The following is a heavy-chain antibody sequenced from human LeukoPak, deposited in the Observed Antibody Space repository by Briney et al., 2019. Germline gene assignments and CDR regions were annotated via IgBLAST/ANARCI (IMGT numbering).Heavy chain of an antibody. CDR1: GFTFNSYW. V-gene: IGHV3-74*01. CDR2: MSSDGTIT. Sequence: PGGSLRLSCAASGFTFNSYWVNWVRHAPGKGLLWVSHMSSDGTITSYADSVKGRSTISRDNAKNTLYLQMNSLRAEDTGVYYCASRGYLNYWGQGTQVTVSS. J-gene: IGHJ4*02. CDR3: ASRGYLNY.